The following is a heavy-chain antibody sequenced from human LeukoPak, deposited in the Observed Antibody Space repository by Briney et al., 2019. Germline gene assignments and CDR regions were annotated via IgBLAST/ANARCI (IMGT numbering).Heavy chain of an antibody. CDR3: AIRLLRFLEWSNWFDP. V-gene: IGHV1-18*01. CDR1: GYTFTSYG. CDR2: ISAYNGNT. Sequence: GASVKVSCKASGYTFTSYGISWVRQAPGQGLEWMGWISAYNGNTNYAQKLQGRVTMTEDTSTDTAYMELSSLRSEDTAVYYCAIRLLRFLEWSNWFDPWGQGTLVTVSS. J-gene: IGHJ5*02. D-gene: IGHD3-3*01.